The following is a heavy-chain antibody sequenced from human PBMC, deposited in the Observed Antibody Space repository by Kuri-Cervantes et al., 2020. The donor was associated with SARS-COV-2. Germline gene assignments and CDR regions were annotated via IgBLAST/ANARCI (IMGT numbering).Heavy chain of an antibody. CDR3: ATGSYYVAYDY. V-gene: IGHV4-59*01. CDR1: GGSISTYY. J-gene: IGHJ4*02. Sequence: SETLSLTCTVSGGSISTYYWSWIRQPPGKGLEWIGYLYYSGSTNCNPSLKSRVTKSLDTSKNQFSLKLSSVTAADTAVYYCATGSYYVAYDYWGQGTLVTVSS. CDR2: LYYSGST. D-gene: IGHD1-26*01.